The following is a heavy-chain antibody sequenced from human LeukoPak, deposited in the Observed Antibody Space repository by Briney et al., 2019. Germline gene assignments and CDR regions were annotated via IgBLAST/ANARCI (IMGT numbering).Heavy chain of an antibody. V-gene: IGHV3-48*03. CDR2: ISSSGSTI. Sequence: QAGGSLRLSCAASGFTFSSYEMNWVRQAPGKGLEWVSYISSSGSTIYYADSVKGRFTISRDNAKNSLYLQMNSLRAEDTAVYYCASWRTVTTVGWFDPWGQGTLVTVSS. CDR3: ASWRTVTTVGWFDP. CDR1: GFTFSSYE. D-gene: IGHD4-17*01. J-gene: IGHJ5*02.